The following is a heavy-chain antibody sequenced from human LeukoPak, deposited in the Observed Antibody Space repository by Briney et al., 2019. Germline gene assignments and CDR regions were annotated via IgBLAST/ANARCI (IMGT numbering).Heavy chain of an antibody. D-gene: IGHD4-23*01. CDR2: IYHNGST. CDR3: ARGSGYGGNSDY. V-gene: IGHV4-38-2*02. CDR1: GYSISSGYY. J-gene: IGHJ4*02. Sequence: SETLSLTCTVSGYSISSGYYWGWIRQPPGKGLEWIGSIYHNGSTYYNPSLKSRVTISVDTSKNQFSLKLSSVTAADTAVYYCARGSGYGGNSDYWGQGTLVTVSS.